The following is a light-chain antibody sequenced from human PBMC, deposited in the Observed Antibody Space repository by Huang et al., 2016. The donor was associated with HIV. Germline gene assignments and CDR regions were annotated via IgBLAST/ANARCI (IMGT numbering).Light chain of an antibody. CDR2: DAS. J-gene: IGKJ4*01. CDR1: QTIGTY. V-gene: IGKV3-11*01. Sequence: EIVLTQSPVTLSLFPGDRATLSCRASQTIGTYLAWYQQKSGQAPRLLIYDASNTAAGIPARFSASGSETDFTLTIDSLDPDDFAIYYCQQRSKWPLTFGGGTKVEMK. CDR3: QQRSKWPLT.